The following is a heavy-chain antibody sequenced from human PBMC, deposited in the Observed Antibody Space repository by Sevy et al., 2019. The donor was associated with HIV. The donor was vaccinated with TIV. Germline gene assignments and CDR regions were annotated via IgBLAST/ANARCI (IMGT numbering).Heavy chain of an antibody. Sequence: SETLSLTCTVSGGSISSSGYYWDWIRQPPGKGLEWIGSFSFSGSTYYNPSLKSRVTISVDTSKNHFSLKMSLVTAADTVVYYCASPGYTSGWYDYWGQGTLVTVSS. D-gene: IGHD6-19*01. CDR3: ASPGYTSGWYDY. V-gene: IGHV4-39*02. CDR1: GGSISSSGYY. CDR2: FSFSGST. J-gene: IGHJ4*02.